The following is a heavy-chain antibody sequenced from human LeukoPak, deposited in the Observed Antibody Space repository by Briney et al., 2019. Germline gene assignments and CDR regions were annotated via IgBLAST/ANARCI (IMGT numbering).Heavy chain of an antibody. CDR2: IPYDGTEE. Sequence: TGGSLRLSCAASGFTFRTYGMHWVRQAPGQGLEWVAVIPYDGTEESYADSVKGRFTISRDNANNSLYLQMNSLRAEDTALYYCARPASTSPLGYWGQGTLVTVSS. J-gene: IGHJ4*02. CDR3: ARPASTSPLGY. CDR1: GFTFRTYG. V-gene: IGHV3-30*07.